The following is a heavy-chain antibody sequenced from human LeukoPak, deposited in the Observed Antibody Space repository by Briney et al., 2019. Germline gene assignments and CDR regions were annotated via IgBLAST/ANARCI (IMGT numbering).Heavy chain of an antibody. D-gene: IGHD3-22*01. CDR1: GFTFSSYW. Sequence: GGSLRLSCAASGFTFSSYWMHWVRQAPGKGLVWVSRINSDGSSTSYADSVKGRFTISRGNAKNTLYLQMNSLRAEDTAVYYCARDSPGRGYYDSSGYHDYWGQGTLVTVSS. J-gene: IGHJ4*02. CDR2: INSDGSST. CDR3: ARDSPGRGYYDSSGYHDY. V-gene: IGHV3-74*01.